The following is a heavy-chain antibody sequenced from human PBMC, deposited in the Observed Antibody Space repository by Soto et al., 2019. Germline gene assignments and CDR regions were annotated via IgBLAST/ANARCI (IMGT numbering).Heavy chain of an antibody. Sequence: KASETLSLTCTVSGGSISSGGYYWSWIRQPPGKGLEWIGYIYYTGSTSYNPSLKSRVTISLDTSKNQFSLELSSVTAADTAVYFCAREAFFPGPRNEDWFDPWSQGTLVTVSS. J-gene: IGHJ5*02. CDR3: AREAFFPGPRNEDWFDP. CDR2: IYYTGST. V-gene: IGHV4-61*08. D-gene: IGHD1-1*01. CDR1: GGSISSGGYY.